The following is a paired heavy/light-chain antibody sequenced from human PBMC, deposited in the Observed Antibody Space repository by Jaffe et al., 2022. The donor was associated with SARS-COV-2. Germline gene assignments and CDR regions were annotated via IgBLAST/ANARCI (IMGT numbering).Heavy chain of an antibody. D-gene: IGHD2-21*02. V-gene: IGHV4-38-2*02. CDR2: IFQSGST. Sequence: QVQLQESGPGLVRPSETLSLTCTVSGYSISSGYYWGWIRQPPEKGLEWIGSIFQSGSTYYNPSLKSRVTISVDTSKNQFSLKLSSVTAADTAVYYCARWLLGDGGFDYWGQGTLVTVSS. CDR3: ARWLLGDGGFDY. J-gene: IGHJ4*02. CDR1: GYSISSGYY.
Light chain of an antibody. CDR2: LGS. J-gene: IGKJ2*01. CDR3: MQALQIPYT. Sequence: DIVMTQSPLSLPVTPGEPASISCRSSQSLLHSNGNNYLDWYLQKPGQSPQLLIYLGSKRASGVPDRFSGSGSGTDFTLKISRVEAEDVGVYYCMQALQIPYTFGQGTKLEIK. CDR1: QSLLHSNGNNY. V-gene: IGKV2-28*01.